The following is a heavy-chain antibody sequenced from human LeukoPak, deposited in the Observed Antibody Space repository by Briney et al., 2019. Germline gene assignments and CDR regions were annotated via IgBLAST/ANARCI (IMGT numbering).Heavy chain of an antibody. J-gene: IGHJ2*01. CDR2: IYTSGST. CDR1: GGSISSGSYY. V-gene: IGHV4-61*02. Sequence: SQTLSLTCTVSGGSISSGSYYWSWIRQPAGKGLEWIGCIYTSGSTNHNPSLKSRVTISVDTSKNQFSLKLSSVTAADTAVYYCARDRPAGYSYGYPSWYFDLWGRGTLVTVSS. D-gene: IGHD5-18*01. CDR3: ARDRPAGYSYGYPSWYFDL.